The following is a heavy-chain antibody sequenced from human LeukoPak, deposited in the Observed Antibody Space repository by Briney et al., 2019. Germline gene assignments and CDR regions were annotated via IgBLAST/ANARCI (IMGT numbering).Heavy chain of an antibody. CDR1: GDSISSYY. J-gene: IGHJ4*02. Sequence: PSEALSLTCSASGDSISSYYWSWIRQPPGKGLEWIGYIYYSGSTNYNSSLKSRVTISVDTSKNQISLNLSSVTAADTAVYYCARAGSGWSFDYWGQGTLVTVSS. CDR2: IYYSGST. CDR3: ARAGSGWSFDY. D-gene: IGHD6-19*01. V-gene: IGHV4-59*01.